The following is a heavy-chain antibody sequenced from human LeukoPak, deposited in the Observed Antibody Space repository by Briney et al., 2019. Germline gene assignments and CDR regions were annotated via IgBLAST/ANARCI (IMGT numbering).Heavy chain of an antibody. J-gene: IGHJ5*02. CDR3: ARGVFPGIPRKNYFDP. V-gene: IGHV4-34*01. CDR2: VYHLGTT. D-gene: IGHD1-14*01. Sequence: SETLSLTCAVYGGSFSSYYWTWVRQPPGKGLEWIGEVYHLGTTAYNPSLESRVTISVDTSKNQFSLRLNPVTAADTAVYYCARGVFPGIPRKNYFDPWGQGILVTVSS. CDR1: GGSFSSYY.